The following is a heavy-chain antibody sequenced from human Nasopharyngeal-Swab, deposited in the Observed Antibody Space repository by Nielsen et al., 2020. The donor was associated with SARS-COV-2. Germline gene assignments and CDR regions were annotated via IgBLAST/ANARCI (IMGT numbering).Heavy chain of an antibody. CDR2: IKRDGSEK. J-gene: IGHJ4*02. CDR1: GFTFRDYW. V-gene: IGHV3-7*01. Sequence: GGSLRLSCVASGFTFRDYWMSWVRQAPAKGLEWVASIKRDGSEKNYVDSVKGRFTISRDNAKNSLFLQMDSLRTEDTAFYYCARVGGRTSPMGSWGQGTLVTVSS. D-gene: IGHD3-10*01. CDR3: ARVGGRTSPMGS.